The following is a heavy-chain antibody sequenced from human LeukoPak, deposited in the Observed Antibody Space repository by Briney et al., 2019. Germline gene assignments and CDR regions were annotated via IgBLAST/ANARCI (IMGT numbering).Heavy chain of an antibody. D-gene: IGHD3-3*01. Sequence: GASVKVSCKVSGYTLTELSMHWVRQAPGKGLEWMGGFDPEDGETIYAQKFQGRVTMTEDTSTDTAYMELSSLRSEDTAVYYCATVHDFWSGRQGDAFDIWAKGQWSPSLQ. CDR1: GYTLTELS. V-gene: IGHV1-24*01. CDR2: FDPEDGET. J-gene: IGHJ3*02. CDR3: ATVHDFWSGRQGDAFDI.